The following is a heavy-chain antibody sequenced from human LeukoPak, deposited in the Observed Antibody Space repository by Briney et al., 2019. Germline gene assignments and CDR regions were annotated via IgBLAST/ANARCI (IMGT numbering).Heavy chain of an antibody. CDR2: INPNSGGT. CDR1: GYTFTGYY. J-gene: IGHJ5*02. CDR3: ARASTYSSRMNWFDP. V-gene: IGHV1-2*02. Sequence: GASVKVSCKASGYTFTGYYKHWVRQAPGQGLEWMGWINPNSGGTNYAQKFQGRVTMTRDTSISTAYMELSRLRSDDTAVYYCARASTYSSRMNWFDPWGQGTLVTVSS. D-gene: IGHD6-13*01.